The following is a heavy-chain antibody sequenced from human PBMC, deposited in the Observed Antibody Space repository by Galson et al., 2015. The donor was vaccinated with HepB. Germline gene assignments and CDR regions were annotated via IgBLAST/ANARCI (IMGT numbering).Heavy chain of an antibody. J-gene: IGHJ6*02. Sequence: SVKVSCKASGYTFNNYGISWVRQAPGQGLEWMGWISTYNGDTKYAQKLQGRVTMTTDTSTSTAYMEVRSLRSDDTAVYYCSRDRGNSHPRVNYYGMDVWGQGTPVTVSS. CDR3: SRDRGNSHPRVNYYGMDV. CDR1: GYTFNNYG. CDR2: ISTYNGDT. V-gene: IGHV1-18*04. D-gene: IGHD3-10*01.